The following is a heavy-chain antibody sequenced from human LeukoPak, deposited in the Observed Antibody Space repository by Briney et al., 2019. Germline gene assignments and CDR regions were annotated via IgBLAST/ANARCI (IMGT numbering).Heavy chain of an antibody. Sequence: GGSLRLSCAASGFIFNNYWMSWVRQAPGKGLEWVASIRPDGSGDFHMDSVKGRFTVSRDNAEKSLSLQMNSLRAEDTAIYYCARLMGGVTTYDLWGQGTLVTVSS. V-gene: IGHV3-7*01. CDR1: GFIFNNYW. J-gene: IGHJ5*02. CDR3: ARLMGGVTTYDL. D-gene: IGHD4-11*01. CDR2: IRPDGSGD.